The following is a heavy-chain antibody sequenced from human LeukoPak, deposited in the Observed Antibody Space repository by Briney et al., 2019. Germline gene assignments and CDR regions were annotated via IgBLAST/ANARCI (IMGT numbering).Heavy chain of an antibody. CDR3: ARLYDGSAYHADHFDY. J-gene: IGHJ4*02. CDR2: INQDGSEK. Sequence: GGSLRLSCGASGFTFDDYWMSWVRQAPGQGLEWVANINQDGSEKYYLDSAKGRFTISRDNARNSLYLQMNSLRAEDTAVYYCARLYDGSAYHADHFDYWGQGTLVIVSS. D-gene: IGHD3-22*01. V-gene: IGHV3-7*01. CDR1: GFTFDDYW.